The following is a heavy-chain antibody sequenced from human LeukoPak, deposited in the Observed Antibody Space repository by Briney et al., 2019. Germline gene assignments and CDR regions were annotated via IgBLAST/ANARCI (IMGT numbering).Heavy chain of an antibody. V-gene: IGHV4-59*13. CDR2: IYYSGST. Sequence: SETLSLTCTVSGGSISSYYWSWIRQPPGKGLEWIGYIYYSGSTNYNPSLKSRVTISVDTSKNQFSLKLSSVTAADTAVYYCARALGGNNWNPRPRMDVWGQGTTVTVSS. CDR3: ARALGGNNWNPRPRMDV. CDR1: GGSISSYY. J-gene: IGHJ6*02. D-gene: IGHD1-20*01.